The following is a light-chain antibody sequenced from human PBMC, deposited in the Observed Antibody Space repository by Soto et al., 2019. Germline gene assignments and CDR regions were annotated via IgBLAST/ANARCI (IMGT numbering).Light chain of an antibody. V-gene: IGKV1-5*03. CDR1: QSINTW. Sequence: DIQMTQSPSTLSASVGDRVTITCRASQSINTWLAWYQQKPGKAPKLLIYKASSLESGVPSRFSGSGSGTEFTLTISSLQPDDFATYYCQQYNSYSKTFGQGTKVE. CDR2: KAS. J-gene: IGKJ1*01. CDR3: QQYNSYSKT.